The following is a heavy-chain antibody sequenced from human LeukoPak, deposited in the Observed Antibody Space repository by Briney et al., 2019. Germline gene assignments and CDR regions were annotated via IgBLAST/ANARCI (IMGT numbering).Heavy chain of an antibody. Sequence: PGGSLRLSCAASGFTFSSCWMCWVRQAPGKGLEWVANIKQDGSEKYYVDSVKGRFTISRDNAKNSLYLQMNSLRAEDTAIYYCVRDRGTYRPIDYWGQGTLVTVSS. CDR2: IKQDGSEK. J-gene: IGHJ4*02. D-gene: IGHD1-26*01. CDR3: VRDRGTYRPIDY. CDR1: GFTFSSCW. V-gene: IGHV3-7*03.